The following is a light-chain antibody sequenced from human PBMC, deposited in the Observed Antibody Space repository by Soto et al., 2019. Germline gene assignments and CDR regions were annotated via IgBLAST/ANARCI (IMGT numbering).Light chain of an antibody. V-gene: IGLV2-14*01. CDR3: SSYTSSSTLDV. CDR1: SRNVGGFNY. J-gene: IGLJ1*01. CDR2: DVS. Sequence: QSALTQPASVSGPPGRPITISCPGPSRNVGGFNYVSWYKQHPGKPPKLMIYDVSNRPSGVSNRFSGSKSGNTASLTISGLQAEDEADYYCSSYTSSSTLDVFGTGTKLTVL.